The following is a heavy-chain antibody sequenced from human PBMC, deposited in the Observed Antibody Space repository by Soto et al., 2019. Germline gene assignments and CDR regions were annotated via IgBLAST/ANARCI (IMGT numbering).Heavy chain of an antibody. J-gene: IGHJ3*02. V-gene: IGHV3-23*01. Sequence: EVQVLESGGGLVQPGGSLRLSCEGSGFTVSSHAMTWIRQAPGKGPEWVSTVTADGGTYYADSVKGRFAMSRDTSDNPLYLQMNRLGAEDTAAYYCSPHVSCSGGSCQYDAFAIRGQGTMVTVSS. CDR2: VTADGGT. CDR3: SPHVSCSGGSCQYDAFAI. CDR1: GFTVSSHA. D-gene: IGHD2-15*01.